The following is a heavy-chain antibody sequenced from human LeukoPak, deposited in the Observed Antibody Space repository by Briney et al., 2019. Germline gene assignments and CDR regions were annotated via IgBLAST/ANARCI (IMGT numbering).Heavy chain of an antibody. Sequence: GGSLRLSCAASGFTFDDYGMNWVRQAPAKGLEWVSGISDTGNTYHADSVKGRFTISRDSSKNTLFLQMNRLRPEDAAVYYCAKAPVTTCRGAFCYPFDYWGLGTLVTVSS. CDR1: GFTFDDYG. CDR2: ISDTGNT. D-gene: IGHD2-15*01. J-gene: IGHJ4*02. CDR3: AKAPVTTCRGAFCYPFDY. V-gene: IGHV3-23*01.